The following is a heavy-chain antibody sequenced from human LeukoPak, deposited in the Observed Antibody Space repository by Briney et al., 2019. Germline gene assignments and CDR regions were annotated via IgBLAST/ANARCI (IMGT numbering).Heavy chain of an antibody. D-gene: IGHD3-22*01. Sequence: GGSLRLSCAASGFTFSSYGMSWVRQAPGKGLEWVSAISGSGGSTYYADSVKGRFTISRDNSKNTLYLQMNSLRAEDTAVYYCVRDWGYDSSGYWQKYFDTWGLGTLVTVSS. V-gene: IGHV3-23*01. CDR3: VRDWGYDSSGYWQKYFDT. CDR2: ISGSGGST. J-gene: IGHJ4*02. CDR1: GFTFSSYG.